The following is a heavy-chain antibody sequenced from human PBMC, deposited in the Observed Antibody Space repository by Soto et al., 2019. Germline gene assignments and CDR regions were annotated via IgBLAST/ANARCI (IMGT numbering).Heavy chain of an antibody. CDR3: ARLLSYSSSSSFNYYYYYYMDV. V-gene: IGHV4-59*08. CDR2: IYYSGST. Sequence: PXETLSLTCTVSGGSISSYYWSWIRQPPGKGLEWIGYIYYSGSTNYNPSLKSRVTISVDTSKNQFSLKLSSVTAADTAVYYCARLLSYSSSSSFNYYYYYYMDVRGKGTTVTVSS. CDR1: GGSISSYY. D-gene: IGHD6-6*01. J-gene: IGHJ6*03.